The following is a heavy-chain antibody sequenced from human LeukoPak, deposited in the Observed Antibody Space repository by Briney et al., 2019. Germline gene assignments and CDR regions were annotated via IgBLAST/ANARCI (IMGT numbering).Heavy chain of an antibody. V-gene: IGHV4-39*07. J-gene: IGHJ4*02. Sequence: SETLSLTCTVSGGSISSSSYYWGWIRQPPGKGLEWIGSIYYSGSTNYNPSLNSRVTISEDTSKNQFYLNLSSVTAADTAVYYCARRYYYNLGSFPFDFWGQGTLVTVSS. CDR3: ARRYYYNLGSFPFDF. CDR2: IYYSGST. D-gene: IGHD3-10*01. CDR1: GGSISSSSYY.